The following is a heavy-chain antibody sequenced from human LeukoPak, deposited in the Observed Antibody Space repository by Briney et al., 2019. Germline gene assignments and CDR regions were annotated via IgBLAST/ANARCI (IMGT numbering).Heavy chain of an antibody. J-gene: IGHJ4*02. Sequence: PGGSLRLSCIASGFDLSGYYLNWIRQAPGKGLEWVSSISSSSSYIYYADSVKGRFTISRDNAKNSLCLQMNSLRAEDTAVYYCARVWSSGWYVDYWGQGTLVTVSS. CDR2: ISSSSSYI. D-gene: IGHD6-19*01. CDR3: ARVWSSGWYVDY. CDR1: GFDLSGYY. V-gene: IGHV3-21*01.